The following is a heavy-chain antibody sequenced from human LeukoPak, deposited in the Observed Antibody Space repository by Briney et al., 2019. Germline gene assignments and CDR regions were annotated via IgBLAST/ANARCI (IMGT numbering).Heavy chain of an antibody. CDR3: ARLDTSGYHDAFDI. Sequence: SETLSLTCTVSGGSISSYYWSWIRQPPGKGLEWIGYIYYGGSTNYNPSLKSRVTISIDTSKNQFSLKLSSVTAADTAVYYCARLDTSGYHDAFDIWGQGTMVTVSS. CDR1: GGSISSYY. D-gene: IGHD3-22*01. J-gene: IGHJ3*02. CDR2: IYYGGST. V-gene: IGHV4-59*08.